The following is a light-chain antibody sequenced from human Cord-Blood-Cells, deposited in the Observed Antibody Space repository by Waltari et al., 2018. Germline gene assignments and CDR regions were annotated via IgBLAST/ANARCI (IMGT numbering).Light chain of an antibody. Sequence: QSALTQPRSVSGSPGQSVTISCTGTSSDVAGYNYVSCYQQHPGKAPKLMIYDVSKRPSGVPDRFSGSKSGNTASLTISGLQAEDEADYYCCSYAGSYTYVFGTGTKVTVL. CDR3: CSYAGSYTYV. CDR2: DVS. CDR1: SSDVAGYNY. V-gene: IGLV2-11*01. J-gene: IGLJ1*01.